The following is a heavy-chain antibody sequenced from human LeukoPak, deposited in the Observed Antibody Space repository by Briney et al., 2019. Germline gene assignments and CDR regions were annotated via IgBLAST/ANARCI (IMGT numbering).Heavy chain of an antibody. CDR1: GFTFSNAW. CDR2: IKSKTDGGTT. J-gene: IGHJ4*02. CDR3: TTTLDYRGHYDFWSGYQFDY. D-gene: IGHD3-3*01. V-gene: IGHV3-15*01. Sequence: GGSLRLSCAASGFTFSNAWMSWVRQAPGKGLEWVGRIKSKTDGGTTDYAAPVKGRFTISRDDSKNTLYLQMNSLKTEGTAVYYCTTTLDYRGHYDFWSGYQFDYWGQGTLVTVSS.